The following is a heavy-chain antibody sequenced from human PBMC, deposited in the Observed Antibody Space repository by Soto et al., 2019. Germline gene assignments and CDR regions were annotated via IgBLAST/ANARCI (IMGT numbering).Heavy chain of an antibody. Sequence: TLSLTCAIRSASFGGYYCSWIRQPPGKGLEWIGEINHSGSTNYNPSLKSRVTISVDTSKNQFSLKLSSVTAADTAVYYCAREYGGNSGTFDYWGQGTLVT. CDR2: INHSGST. V-gene: IGHV4-34*01. CDR1: SASFGGYY. D-gene: IGHD2-21*02. J-gene: IGHJ4*02. CDR3: AREYGGNSGTFDY.